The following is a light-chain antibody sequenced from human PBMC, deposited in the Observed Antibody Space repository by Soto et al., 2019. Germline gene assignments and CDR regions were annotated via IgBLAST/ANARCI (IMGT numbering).Light chain of an antibody. CDR2: AAS. CDR1: QGFSSW. Sequence: DIQMTQSPSSVSASIGDRVTITCRASQGFSSWLAWYQQKPGKAPKLLIYAASTLQSGVPSSFSGGGSGTEFTLTISSLQPEDSATYYCQQASISQLTFGGGTRVEIK. J-gene: IGKJ4*01. CDR3: QQASISQLT. V-gene: IGKV1-12*01.